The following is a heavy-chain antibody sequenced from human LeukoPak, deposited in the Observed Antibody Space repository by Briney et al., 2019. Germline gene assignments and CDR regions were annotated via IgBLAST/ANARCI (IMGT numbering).Heavy chain of an antibody. CDR3: ARDNLYYYDSSGYNWFDP. CDR1: GGSFSGYY. CDR2: INHSGST. D-gene: IGHD3-22*01. J-gene: IGHJ5*02. V-gene: IGHV4-34*01. Sequence: PSETLSLTCAVYGGSFSGYYWSWIRQPPGEGLEWIGEINHSGSTNYNPSLKSRVTISVDTSKNQFSLKLSSVTAADTAVYYCARDNLYYYDSSGYNWFDPWAREPWSPSPQ.